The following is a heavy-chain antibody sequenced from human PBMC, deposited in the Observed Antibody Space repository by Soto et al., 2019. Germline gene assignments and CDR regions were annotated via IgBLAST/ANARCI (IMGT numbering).Heavy chain of an antibody. J-gene: IGHJ6*02. CDR1: GFIFSNNG. V-gene: IGHV3-30*03. D-gene: IGHD7-27*01. CDR2: VSHDGRKT. CDR3: ARDLSQGASGATVYGMDV. Sequence: QVHLVESGGGEVQPGTSLRLSCIASGFIFSNNGMHWVRQAPGKGLELVELVSHDGRKTFYADSVKGRLTIYRDNSKNTVYLHMNNLRPEDPAVYRCARDLSQGASGATVYGMDVWGQGTTGTVSS.